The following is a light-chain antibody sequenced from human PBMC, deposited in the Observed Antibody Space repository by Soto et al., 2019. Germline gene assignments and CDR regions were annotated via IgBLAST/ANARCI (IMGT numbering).Light chain of an antibody. Sequence: DIVMTQAPDSLAASLGAIVTINCKSSRNLLYNDKNYVAWYQQRPGQAPKLLIYWASTRDSEVPVRIGGSGSVTDFRLTIRDLQAADAAVYYCQQFYTTPRTFGQGTRVEI. CDR3: QQFYTTPRT. J-gene: IGKJ2*01. CDR2: WAS. V-gene: IGKV4-1*01. CDR1: RNLLYNDKNY.